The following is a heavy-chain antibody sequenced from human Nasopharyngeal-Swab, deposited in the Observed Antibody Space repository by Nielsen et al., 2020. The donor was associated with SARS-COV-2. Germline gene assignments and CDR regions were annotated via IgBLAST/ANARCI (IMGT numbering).Heavy chain of an antibody. J-gene: IGHJ5*02. CDR1: GFTFSDYY. Sequence: GESLKISCAASGFTFSDYYMSWIRQAPGKGLEWVSYISSSGSTIYYADSVKGRFTISRDNAKNSLYLQMNSLRAEDTAVYYCARDFGAPSSSWYGGDWFDPWGQGTLVTVSS. CDR2: ISSSGSTI. D-gene: IGHD6-13*01. CDR3: ARDFGAPSSSWYGGDWFDP. V-gene: IGHV3-11*01.